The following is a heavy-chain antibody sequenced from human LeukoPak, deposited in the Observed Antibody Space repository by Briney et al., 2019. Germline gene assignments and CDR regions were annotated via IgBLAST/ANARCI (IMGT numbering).Heavy chain of an antibody. Sequence: SGTLSLTCTVYGGSFSGYYWTWIRQTPEKGLEWIGEMNPSGSTSYNPSLKSRVTISVDTSKNQFSLKLSSVTAADTAVYYCARGRQDVTMIVVVMTAVSYYLDVWGKGTTVTVS. D-gene: IGHD3-22*01. CDR2: MNPSGST. CDR3: ARGRQDVTMIVVVMTAVSYYLDV. J-gene: IGHJ6*03. V-gene: IGHV4-34*01. CDR1: GGSFSGYY.